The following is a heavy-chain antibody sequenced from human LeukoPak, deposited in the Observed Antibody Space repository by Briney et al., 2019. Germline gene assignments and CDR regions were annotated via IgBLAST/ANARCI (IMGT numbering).Heavy chain of an antibody. Sequence: PSETLSLTCTVSGGSISSSSYYWGWIRQPPGKGLEWLGSIYYSGSTYYNPSLKSRVTISVDTSKNQFALKLSSVTAADTAVYYCARSRLRFSVPFDYWGQGTLVTVSS. CDR3: ARSRLRFSVPFDY. CDR1: GGSISSSSYY. CDR2: IYYSGST. D-gene: IGHD3-3*01. V-gene: IGHV4-39*01. J-gene: IGHJ4*02.